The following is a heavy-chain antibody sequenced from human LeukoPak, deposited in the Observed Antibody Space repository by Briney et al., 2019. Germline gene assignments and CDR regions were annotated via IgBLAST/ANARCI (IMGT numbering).Heavy chain of an antibody. D-gene: IGHD3-3*01. J-gene: IGHJ6*03. CDR3: ARGGYDFWSGYYHPTAIYYYYYMDV. CDR2: IIPIFGTA. Sequence: ASVKVSCKASGCTFSSYAISWVRQAPGQGLEWMGGIIPIFGTANYAQKFQGRVTITADESTSTAYMELSSLRSEDTAVYYCARGGYDFWSGYYHPTAIYYYYYMDVWGKGTTVTVSS. CDR1: GCTFSSYA. V-gene: IGHV1-69*01.